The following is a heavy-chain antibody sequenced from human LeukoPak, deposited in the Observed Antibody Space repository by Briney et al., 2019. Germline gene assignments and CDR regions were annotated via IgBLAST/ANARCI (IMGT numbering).Heavy chain of an antibody. V-gene: IGHV3-48*03. J-gene: IGHJ4*02. Sequence: PGGSLRLSCAASGFTFSSYEMNWVRQAPGKGLEWVSYISSSGSTIYYADSVKGRFTISRDNAKNSLYLQMNSLRAEDTAVYYCAREDTWLVRDFDYWGQGTLVTVSS. CDR1: GFTFSSYE. CDR3: AREDTWLVRDFDY. D-gene: IGHD6-19*01. CDR2: ISSSGSTI.